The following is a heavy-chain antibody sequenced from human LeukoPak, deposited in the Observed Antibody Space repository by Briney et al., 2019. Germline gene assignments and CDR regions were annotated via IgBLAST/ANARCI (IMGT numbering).Heavy chain of an antibody. V-gene: IGHV1-18*01. J-gene: IGHJ4*02. D-gene: IGHD3-10*01. CDR1: NYTFTSYG. CDR3: ARDGSGVWFDY. CDR2: INAYNGDT. Sequence: ASVKVSCKASNYTFTSYGISWVRQAPGQGLEWMAWINAYNGDTDYAQKLQGRVTLTTDTSTSTAYMELRSLRSDDTAVYYCARDGSGVWFDYWGQGTLVTVSS.